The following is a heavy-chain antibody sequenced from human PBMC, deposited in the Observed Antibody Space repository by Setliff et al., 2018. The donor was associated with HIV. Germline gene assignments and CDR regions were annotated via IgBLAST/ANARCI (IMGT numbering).Heavy chain of an antibody. V-gene: IGHV4-4*09. CDR1: GGSISTSY. CDR3: ATRPRIAARPFDY. Sequence: SETLSLTCTVSGGSISTSYWNWIRQPPGKGLEWIAYIYISGTTNYNPSLKSRISMSVDTSKNQFSLELTSLTAADTAVYYCATRPRIAARPFDYWGQGMLVTVSS. J-gene: IGHJ4*02. CDR2: IYISGTT. D-gene: IGHD6-6*01.